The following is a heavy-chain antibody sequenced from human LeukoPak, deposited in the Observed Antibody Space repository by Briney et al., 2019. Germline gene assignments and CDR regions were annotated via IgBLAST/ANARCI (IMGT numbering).Heavy chain of an antibody. J-gene: IGHJ3*02. CDR3: ARCRYTSTYRHSFDI. V-gene: IGHV4-34*01. D-gene: IGHD3-16*02. Sequence: SETLSLTCAVYGGSFSGYHWSWIRQPPGKGLEWIGEINHSGSTNYNPSLKSRVTISVDTSKNQLSLNLSTVTAADTAVYYCARCRYTSTYRHSFDIWGHGTMVTVSS. CDR1: GGSFSGYH. CDR2: INHSGST.